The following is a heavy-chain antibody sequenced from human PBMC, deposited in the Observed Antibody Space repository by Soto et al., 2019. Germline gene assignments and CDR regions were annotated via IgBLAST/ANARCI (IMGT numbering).Heavy chain of an antibody. CDR2: ISAYTGNT. CDR1: GYTFTTYG. D-gene: IGHD3-10*01. J-gene: IGHJ4*02. CDR3: ALNYYGSGSYSEPFDF. V-gene: IGHV1-18*01. Sequence: QVQLVQSGAEVKKPGASVKVSCKASGYTFTTYGISWVRQAPGQGLEWMGWISAYTGNTIYAQKLQGRVTMTTYISTCTAYMELRGLRSDDTAVYYWALNYYGSGSYSEPFDFWGQGTRVTVSS.